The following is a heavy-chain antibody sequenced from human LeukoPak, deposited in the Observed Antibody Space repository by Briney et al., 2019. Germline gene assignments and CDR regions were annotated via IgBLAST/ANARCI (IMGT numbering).Heavy chain of an antibody. CDR2: IYSSDTT. D-gene: IGHD4-11*01. Sequence: PGGSLRLSCAASGFTFSGYAMNWVRQAPGKGLEWVSHIYSSDTTYADSVKGRFTISRDNAKNSLYRQMDSLRDEDTAVYYCARQTTPYFDKWGQGTLVTVSS. V-gene: IGHV3-48*02. J-gene: IGHJ4*02. CDR1: GFTFSGYA. CDR3: ARQTTPYFDK.